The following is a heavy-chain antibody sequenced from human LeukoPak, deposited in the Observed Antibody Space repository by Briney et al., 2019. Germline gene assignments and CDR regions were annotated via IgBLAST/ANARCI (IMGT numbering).Heavy chain of an antibody. D-gene: IGHD3-22*01. V-gene: IGHV5-51*01. J-gene: IGHJ4*02. CDR1: GYSFTSYW. CDR2: IYPGDSDT. CDR3: ARLYYYDSSGYYYFDY. Sequence: GESPKISCKGSGYSFTSYWIGWVRQMPGKGLEWMGIIYPGDSDTRYSPSLQGQVTISADKSISTAYLQWSSLKASDTAMYYCARLYYYDSSGYYYFDYWGQGTLVTVSS.